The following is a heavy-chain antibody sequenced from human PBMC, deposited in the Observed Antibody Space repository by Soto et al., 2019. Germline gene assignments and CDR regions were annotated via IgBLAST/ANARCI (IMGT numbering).Heavy chain of an antibody. CDR1: GFILSDCA. Sequence: EVQLVESGGGWVQPGGSLRLSCATSGFILSDCAMNWVRQAPGKGLEWFSYISSSSSVIDYADSVKGRFTVSRDNARNSLYLQMNSLRAEDTAVYYCARDLSWGSNWYYYMDVWGKGTTVTVSS. J-gene: IGHJ6*03. CDR2: ISSSSSVI. V-gene: IGHV3-48*01. D-gene: IGHD7-27*01. CDR3: ARDLSWGSNWYYYMDV.